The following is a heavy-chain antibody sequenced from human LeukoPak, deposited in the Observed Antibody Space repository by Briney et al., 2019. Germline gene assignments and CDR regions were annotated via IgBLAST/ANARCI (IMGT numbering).Heavy chain of an antibody. V-gene: IGHV3-23*01. D-gene: IGHD3-16*02. Sequence: SGGSLRLSCAASGFTFSSYAMSWVRQAPGGGLEWVSAISGRGGSRYYADSVKGRFTISRDNSKNTLYLQMNSLRAEDTAVYYCAKDPKYYDYVWGSYRYTGESDYWGQGTLVTVSS. CDR2: ISGRGGSR. CDR1: GFTFSSYA. CDR3: AKDPKYYDYVWGSYRYTGESDY. J-gene: IGHJ4*02.